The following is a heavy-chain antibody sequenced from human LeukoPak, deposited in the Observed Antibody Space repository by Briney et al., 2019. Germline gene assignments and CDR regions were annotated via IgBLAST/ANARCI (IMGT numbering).Heavy chain of an antibody. V-gene: IGHV3-21*01. CDR3: SGSGSHLYDAFDI. J-gene: IGHJ3*02. CDR1: GFTFNTFA. D-gene: IGHD3-10*01. Sequence: PGGSLRLSCAASGFTFNTFAMNWVRQAPGKGLEWVSSISSSSSYIYYADSVKGRFTISRDNAKNSLYLQMNSLRAEDTAVYYCSGSGSHLYDAFDIWGQGTMVTVSS. CDR2: ISSSSSYI.